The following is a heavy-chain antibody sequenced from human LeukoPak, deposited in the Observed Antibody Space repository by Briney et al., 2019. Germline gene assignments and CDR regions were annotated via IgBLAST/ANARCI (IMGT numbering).Heavy chain of an antibody. CDR1: GGSFSGYY. V-gene: IGHV4-34*01. Sequence: SETLSLTCAVYGGSFSGYYWSWIRQPPGKGLEWIGEINHSGSTNYNPSLKSRVTISVDTSKNQFSLKLSSVTAADTAVYYCARQRYCSGGSCWIYDYWGQGTLVTVSS. J-gene: IGHJ4*02. CDR3: ARQRYCSGGSCWIYDY. D-gene: IGHD2-15*01. CDR2: INHSGST.